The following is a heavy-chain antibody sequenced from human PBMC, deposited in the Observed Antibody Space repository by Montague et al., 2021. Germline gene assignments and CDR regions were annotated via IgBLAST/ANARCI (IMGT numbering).Heavy chain of an antibody. CDR2: IHRRGSPT. Sequence: SLRLSLAASGFTFSRFAMSWVRQAPGKGLEWVSIIHRRGSPTYYGDSVKGRFTISRDDSKNMLYLQLNSLRAEDTAVYYCAKDRGDSSGWPIFDYWGQGTLVTVSS. J-gene: IGHJ4*02. D-gene: IGHD6-19*01. V-gene: IGHV3-23*03. CDR3: AKDRGDSSGWPIFDY. CDR1: GFTFSRFA.